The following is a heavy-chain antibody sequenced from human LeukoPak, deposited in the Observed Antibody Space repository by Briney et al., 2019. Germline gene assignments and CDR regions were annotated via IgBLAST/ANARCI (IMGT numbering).Heavy chain of an antibody. CDR3: ARPLGSYTDTGAYIDF. J-gene: IGHJ4*02. CDR2: ISYDGSGK. V-gene: IGHV3-30-3*01. Sequence: GGSLRLSCAVSGFIFSGYAMHWVRQAPGKGLDWVAVISYDGSGKYYADSVKGGFTISKDNSKNTLYLQMDSLRADDTAVYYCARPLGSYTDTGAYIDFWGQGTLVTVSS. CDR1: GFIFSGYA. D-gene: IGHD5-18*01.